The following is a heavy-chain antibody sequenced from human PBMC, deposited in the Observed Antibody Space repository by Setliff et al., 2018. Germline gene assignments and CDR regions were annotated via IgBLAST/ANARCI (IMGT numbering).Heavy chain of an antibody. V-gene: IGHV5-51*01. CDR2: IYPGDSDT. D-gene: IGHD1-26*01. CDR1: GFGFVSYN. J-gene: IGHJ3*02. CDR3: ARREHAFDI. Sequence: LGASLKISCKGSGFGFVSYNIGWVRQMPGKGLEWMGIIYPGDSDTRYSPSFQGQVTISVDKSISTAYLQWSSLKASDTAMYYCARREHAFDIWGQGTMVTVSS.